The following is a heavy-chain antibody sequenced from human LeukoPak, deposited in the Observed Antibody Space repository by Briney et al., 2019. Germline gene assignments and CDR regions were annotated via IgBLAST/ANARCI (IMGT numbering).Heavy chain of an antibody. J-gene: IGHJ4*02. D-gene: IGHD2-21*02. CDR1: GFTFSSYA. CDR2: ISGSGGST. Sequence: GGSLRLSCAASGFTFSSYAMTWVRQAPGKGLDGVSGISGSGGSTYYADSVKGRFTISRDNSKNTLYLQMNSLRAEDTAVYYCARAKFGVTAIRYFEYWGQGTLVTVSS. V-gene: IGHV3-23*01. CDR3: ARAKFGVTAIRYFEY.